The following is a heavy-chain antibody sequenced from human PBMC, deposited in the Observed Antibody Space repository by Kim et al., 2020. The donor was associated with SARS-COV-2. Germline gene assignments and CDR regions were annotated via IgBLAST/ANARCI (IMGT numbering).Heavy chain of an antibody. D-gene: IGHD6-19*01. J-gene: IGHJ4*02. V-gene: IGHV3-23*01. CDR1: GFAFGSYA. Sequence: GGSLRLSCAASGFAFGSYAMNWVRQAPGKGLEWVSGIIDNGGATYYADSVKGRFTISRDNSKNSLYLQMNSLRVEDTAVYYCAKSPRITVAAVQIGDYWGQGTLVTVSS. CDR3: AKSPRITVAAVQIGDY. CDR2: IIDNGGAT.